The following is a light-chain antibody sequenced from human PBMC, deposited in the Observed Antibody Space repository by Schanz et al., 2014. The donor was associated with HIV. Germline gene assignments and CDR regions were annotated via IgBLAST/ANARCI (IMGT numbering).Light chain of an antibody. CDR2: QAS. CDR1: QTVFTD. CDR3: QQFHTYPYT. Sequence: DIQMTQSPSALSASLRDRVTITCRASQTVFTDLAWYQQKPGEAPHLLIYQASTLKTGVPSRFSGSGSGTEFTLTISNLEPDDFATYFCQQFHTYPYTFGQGTKLDIQ. V-gene: IGKV1-5*03. J-gene: IGKJ2*01.